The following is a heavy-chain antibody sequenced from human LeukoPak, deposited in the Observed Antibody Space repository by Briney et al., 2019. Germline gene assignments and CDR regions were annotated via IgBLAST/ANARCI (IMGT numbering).Heavy chain of an antibody. CDR3: AKDLEMTTVTYYFGY. D-gene: IGHD4-17*01. V-gene: IGHV3-23*01. CDR1: AFTFSSYA. Sequence: GGSLRLSCAASAFTFSSYAMSWVRQAPGKGLEWVSGISGSGGSTYYADSVKGRFTISRDNSKNTLYLQMNSLRAEDTAVYYCAKDLEMTTVTYYFGYWGQGTLVTVSS. J-gene: IGHJ4*02. CDR2: ISGSGGST.